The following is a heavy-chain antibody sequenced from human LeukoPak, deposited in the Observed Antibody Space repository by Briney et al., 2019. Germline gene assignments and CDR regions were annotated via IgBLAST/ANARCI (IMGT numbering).Heavy chain of an antibody. J-gene: IGHJ4*02. Sequence: PSETLSLTCTVSGGSISSYYWSWVRQPPGKGLEWIGYIFYSGGTNHNPSLRSRVTISVDTTKNHFSLKLSSVTAADTAVYYCARHAGGYTHFDSWGQGALVTVSS. CDR2: IFYSGGT. CDR1: GGSISSYY. D-gene: IGHD3-10*01. CDR3: ARHAGGYTHFDS. V-gene: IGHV4-59*08.